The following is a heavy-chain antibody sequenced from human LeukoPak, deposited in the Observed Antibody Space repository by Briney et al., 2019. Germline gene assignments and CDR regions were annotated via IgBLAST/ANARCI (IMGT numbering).Heavy chain of an antibody. J-gene: IGHJ5*02. CDR2: INADSGGT. CDR3: ARDRGVVTTETVNWFDP. CDR1: GYTFTGHY. V-gene: IGHV1-2*02. Sequence: ASVKVSCKASGYTFTGHYIHWVRQAPGQGLEWMGWINADSGGTKYAQKFQGRATMTRDTSVSTVYMELSGLRSDDTAVYYCARDRGVVTTETVNWFDPWGQGTLVTVSS. D-gene: IGHD2-21*02.